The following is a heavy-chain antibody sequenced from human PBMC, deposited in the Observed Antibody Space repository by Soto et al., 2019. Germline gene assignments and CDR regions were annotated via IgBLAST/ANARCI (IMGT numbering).Heavy chain of an antibody. J-gene: IGHJ3*02. Sequence: KPSETLSLTCTVSGGSVSSSSYYWGWIRQPPGKGLEWIGSIYYSGSTYYNPSLKSRVTISVDTSKNQFSLKLSSVTAADTAVYYCARLERATAAFDIWGQGTMVTVSS. CDR1: GGSVSSSSYY. CDR2: IYYSGST. D-gene: IGHD5-12*01. V-gene: IGHV4-39*01. CDR3: ARLERATAAFDI.